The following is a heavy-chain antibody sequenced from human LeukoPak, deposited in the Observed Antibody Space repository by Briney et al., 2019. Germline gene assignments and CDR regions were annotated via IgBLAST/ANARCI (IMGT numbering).Heavy chain of an antibody. V-gene: IGHV1-2*02. CDR2: INPNSGGT. CDR3: ARGRVTATDGFDI. CDR1: GYTLTGYY. J-gene: IGHJ3*02. Sequence: ASVKVSCKAAGYTLTGYYMHWVRQAPGQGLEWMGWINPNSGGTSYAQKFQGRVTMTRDTSTSTVYMELSSLRSEDTAVYYCARGRVTATDGFDIWGQGTTVIVSS. D-gene: IGHD2-21*02.